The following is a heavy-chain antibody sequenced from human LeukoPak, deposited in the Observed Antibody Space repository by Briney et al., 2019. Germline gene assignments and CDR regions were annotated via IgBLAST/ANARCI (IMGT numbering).Heavy chain of an antibody. CDR2: ISGSGGST. CDR1: GFTFSSYA. D-gene: IGHD2-2*01. V-gene: IGHV3-23*01. Sequence: GGSLRLSCAASGFTFSSYAMSWVRQAPGKGLEWVSAISGSGGSTYYADSVKGRFTISRDNAKNSLYLQMNSLRAEDTAVYYCARGAVVVPAAKGPNWFDPWGQGTLVTVSS. CDR3: ARGAVVVPAAKGPNWFDP. J-gene: IGHJ5*02.